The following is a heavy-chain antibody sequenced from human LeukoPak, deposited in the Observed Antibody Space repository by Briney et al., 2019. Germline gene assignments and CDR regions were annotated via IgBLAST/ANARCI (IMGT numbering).Heavy chain of an antibody. CDR2: IYTSGST. J-gene: IGHJ5*02. Sequence: SETLSLTCTVSGGSISSYYWSWIRQPAGKGLEWIGRIYTSGSTNYNPSLKSRVTMSVDTSKNQFSLKLSSVTAADTAVYYCARDRGIFEYRSFDPWGQGTLVTVSS. CDR3: ARDRGIFEYRSFDP. D-gene: IGHD6-6*01. CDR1: GGSISSYY. V-gene: IGHV4-4*07.